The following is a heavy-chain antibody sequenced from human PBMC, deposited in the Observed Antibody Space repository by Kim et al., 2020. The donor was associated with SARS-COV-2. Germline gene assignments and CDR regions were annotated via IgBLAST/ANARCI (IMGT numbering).Heavy chain of an antibody. D-gene: IGHD6-19*01. CDR1: GFTFSSYE. Sequence: GGSLRLSCAASGFTFSSYEMNWVRQAPGKGLEWVSYISSSGSTIYYADSVKGRFTISRDNAKNSLYLQMNSLRAEDTAVYYCAVGWYRLSHYGMDVWGQGTTVTVSS. V-gene: IGHV3-48*03. CDR2: ISSSGSTI. CDR3: AVGWYRLSHYGMDV. J-gene: IGHJ6*02.